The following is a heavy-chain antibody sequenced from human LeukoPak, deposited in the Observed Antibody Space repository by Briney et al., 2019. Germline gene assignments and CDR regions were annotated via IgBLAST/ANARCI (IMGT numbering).Heavy chain of an antibody. V-gene: IGHV4-39*01. Sequence: PSETLSLICTVSGGSISSSSYYWGWIRQPPGKGLEWIGSIYYSGSTYYNPSLKSRVTISVDTSKNQFSLKLSSVTAADTAVYYCARLRGYPYYYGMDVWGQGTTVTVSS. CDR1: GGSISSSSYY. CDR3: ARLRGYPYYYGMDV. CDR2: IYYSGST. J-gene: IGHJ6*02. D-gene: IGHD5-12*01.